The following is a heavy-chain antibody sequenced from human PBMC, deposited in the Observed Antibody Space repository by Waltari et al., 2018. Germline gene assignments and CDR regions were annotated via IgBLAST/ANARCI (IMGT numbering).Heavy chain of an antibody. Sequence: QVQLQESGPGLVKPSQTLSLTCTVSGGSISSGGYYWSWLSQHPGKGLEWIGYIYYSGSTYYNPSLKSRVTISVDTSKNQFSLNLSSVTAADTAVYYCARVWNSGSYYPRPYAFDIWGQGTMVTVSS. CDR3: ARVWNSGSYYPRPYAFDI. J-gene: IGHJ3*02. CDR1: GGSISSGGYY. V-gene: IGHV4-31*03. D-gene: IGHD3-10*01. CDR2: IYYSGST.